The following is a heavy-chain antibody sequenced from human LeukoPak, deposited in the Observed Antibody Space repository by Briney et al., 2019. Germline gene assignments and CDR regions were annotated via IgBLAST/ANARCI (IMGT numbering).Heavy chain of an antibody. CDR3: AREGVIWFGESSLDY. CDR2: ISYDGSNK. Sequence: GGSLRLSCAASGFTVSSNYMSWVRQAPGKGLEWVAVISYDGSNKYYADSVKGRFTISRDNSKNTLYLQMNSLRAEDTAVYYCAREGVIWFGESSLDYWGQGTLVTVSS. D-gene: IGHD3-10*01. J-gene: IGHJ4*02. V-gene: IGHV3-30-3*01. CDR1: GFTVSSNY.